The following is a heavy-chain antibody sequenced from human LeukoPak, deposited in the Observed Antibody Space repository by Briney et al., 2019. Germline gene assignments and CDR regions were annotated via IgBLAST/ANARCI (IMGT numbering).Heavy chain of an antibody. CDR3: ARDYAMIVVVIKPLDY. J-gene: IGHJ4*02. V-gene: IGHV1-2*06. CDR2: INPNSGGA. Sequence: ASVKVSCKASGYTFTGYYMHWVRQAPGQGLEWMGRINPNSGGANYAQKFQGRVTMTRDTSISTAYMELRSLRSDDTAVYYCARDYAMIVVVIKPLDYWGQGTLVTVSS. D-gene: IGHD3-22*01. CDR1: GYTFTGYY.